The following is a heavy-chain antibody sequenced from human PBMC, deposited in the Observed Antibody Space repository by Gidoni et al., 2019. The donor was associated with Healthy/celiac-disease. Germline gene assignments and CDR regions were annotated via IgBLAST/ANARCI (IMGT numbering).Heavy chain of an antibody. D-gene: IGHD3-3*01. Sequence: EVQLVESGGGLVQPGRSLRLSCTASGFTFGDYAMSWVRQAPGKGLEWVGFIRSKAYGGTTEYAASVKGRFTISRDDSKSIAYLQMNSLKTEDTAVYYCTTLPSFGFWSAQGPVDYWGQGTLVTVSS. CDR2: IRSKAYGGTT. CDR3: TTLPSFGFWSAQGPVDY. CDR1: GFTFGDYA. V-gene: IGHV3-49*04. J-gene: IGHJ4*02.